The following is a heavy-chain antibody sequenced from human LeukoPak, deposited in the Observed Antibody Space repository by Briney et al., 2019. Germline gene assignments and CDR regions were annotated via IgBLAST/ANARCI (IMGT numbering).Heavy chain of an antibody. J-gene: IGHJ4*02. Sequence: GGSLRLTCAASGFTFSTYSMNWVRQAPGKGLEWASSISSGRGYIYYADSVKGRFSISRDNAKNSLYLQMNSLRAEDTAVYYCARQCYYYDSNESCDYWGQGTLVTVSS. CDR3: ARQCYYYDSNESCDY. D-gene: IGHD3-22*01. V-gene: IGHV3-21*01. CDR2: ISSGRGYI. CDR1: GFTFSTYS.